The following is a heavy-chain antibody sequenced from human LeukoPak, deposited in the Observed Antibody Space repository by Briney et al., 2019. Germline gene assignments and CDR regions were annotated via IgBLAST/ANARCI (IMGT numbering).Heavy chain of an antibody. J-gene: IGHJ4*02. CDR3: ARVSGWNPLQAAHLEY. Sequence: GGSLRLSCAASGFAFSGYRMNWVRQAPGKGLEWVSYISSSSSTIYYADSVKGRFTISRDNAKNSLYLQMNSLRAEDTAVYYCARVSGWNPLQAAHLEYWGQGTLVTVSS. D-gene: IGHD6-19*01. CDR2: ISSSSSTI. V-gene: IGHV3-48*01. CDR1: GFAFSGYR.